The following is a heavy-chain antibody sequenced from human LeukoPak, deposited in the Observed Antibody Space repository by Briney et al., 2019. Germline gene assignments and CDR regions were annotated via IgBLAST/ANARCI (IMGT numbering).Heavy chain of an antibody. Sequence: PGGSLRLSCAASGFTFSSYEMNWVRQAPGKGLEWVSAISGSGGSTYYADSVKGRFTISRDNSKNTLYLQMNSLRAEDTAVYYCAKVSGYYYYYYMDVWGKGTTVTVSS. CDR3: AKVSGYYYYYYMDV. D-gene: IGHD1-26*01. CDR2: ISGSGGST. CDR1: GFTFSSYE. V-gene: IGHV3-23*01. J-gene: IGHJ6*03.